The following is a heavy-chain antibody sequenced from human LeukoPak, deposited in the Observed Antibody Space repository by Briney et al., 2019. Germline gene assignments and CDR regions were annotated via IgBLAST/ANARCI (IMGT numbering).Heavy chain of an antibody. CDR3: ARDKGSSSWYLIFDY. D-gene: IGHD6-13*01. J-gene: IGHJ4*02. Sequence: GGSLRLSCAASGFTFSSYAMHWVRQAPGKGLEWEAVISYDGSNKYYADFVKGRFTISRDNSKNTLYLQMNSLRAEDTAVYYCARDKGSSSWYLIFDYWGQGTLVTVSS. CDR2: ISYDGSNK. V-gene: IGHV3-30*04. CDR1: GFTFSSYA.